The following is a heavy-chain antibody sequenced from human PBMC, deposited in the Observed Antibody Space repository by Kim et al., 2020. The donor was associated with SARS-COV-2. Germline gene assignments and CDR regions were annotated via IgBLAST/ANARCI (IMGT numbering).Heavy chain of an antibody. CDR2: IYYDGTNK. CDR3: AREREALRLHASCPLDF. V-gene: IGHV3-33*01. J-gene: IGHJ4*02. Sequence: GGSLRLSCAASGFTFSNYDMHWVRQAPGKGLEWVGIIYYDGTNKYYADSVKGRFTISRDNSKNTLDLQMNSLRGDDTAVYYCAREREALRLHASCPLDFWGQGTLVTVSS. D-gene: IGHD3-16*01. CDR1: GFTFSNYD.